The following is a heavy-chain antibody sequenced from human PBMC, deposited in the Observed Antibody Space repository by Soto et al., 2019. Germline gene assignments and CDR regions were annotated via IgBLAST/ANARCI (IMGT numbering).Heavy chain of an antibody. Sequence: GGSLRLSCAASGFTFSSYAMSWVRQAPGKGLEWVSGISSSGGSTYYADSVKGRFTISRDNSKNTLFLRMNRPRVEDSAVYYCSGAESPDTAYFSLYWGQGTPVTVSS. J-gene: IGHJ4*02. CDR2: ISSSGGST. V-gene: IGHV3-23*01. CDR3: SGAESPDTAYFSLY. CDR1: GFTFSSYA. D-gene: IGHD1-26*01.